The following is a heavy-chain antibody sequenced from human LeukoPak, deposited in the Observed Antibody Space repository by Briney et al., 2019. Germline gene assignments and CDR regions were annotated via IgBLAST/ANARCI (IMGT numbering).Heavy chain of an antibody. J-gene: IGHJ5*02. CDR2: IFHNENT. CDR3: ARVRPDFWSGYYLERGWFDP. D-gene: IGHD3-3*01. V-gene: IGHV4-38-2*01. Sequence: NPSETLSLTCAVSGDSINSGFYWGWLRQPPGKGLEWIGSIFHNENTYYNPSLQSRVTISVDMSKNHFSLRLSPVTAADTAVYYCARVRPDFWSGYYLERGWFDPWGQGTLVTVSS. CDR1: GDSINSGFY.